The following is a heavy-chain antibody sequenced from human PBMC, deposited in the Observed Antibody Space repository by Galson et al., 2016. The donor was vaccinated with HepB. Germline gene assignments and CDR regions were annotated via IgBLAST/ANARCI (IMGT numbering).Heavy chain of an antibody. CDR1: GFTFGDYA. D-gene: IGHD4/OR15-4a*01. J-gene: IGHJ4*02. V-gene: IGHV3-74*01. CDR2: ISTDGSST. Sequence: SLRLSCAASGFTFGDYAMHWVRQDPGKGLVWVSRISTDGSSTSYADSVKGRFTISRDNTENSLYLQMNSLRAEDTAVYYCARDRGDYHGAGNFEYWGQGTLVTVSS. CDR3: ARDRGDYHGAGNFEY.